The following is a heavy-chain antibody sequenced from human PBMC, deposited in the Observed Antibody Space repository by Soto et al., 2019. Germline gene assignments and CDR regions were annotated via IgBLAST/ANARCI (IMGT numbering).Heavy chain of an antibody. D-gene: IGHD3-10*01. J-gene: IGHJ2*01. CDR1: GGSVNTGGYY. Sequence: QVHLQESGPGLVKPSETLSLTCSVSGGSVNTGGYYWSWIRQHPGKGLEWIGYVYHTGGTYYNPSLRGLVSSAVEPPNNTSVNHFSLKLTSVTAADTAVYFCASVPDGDDVRDCDVWGRGTLVIVSS. CDR3: ASVPDGDDVRDCDV. CDR2: VYHTGGT. V-gene: IGHV4-31*01.